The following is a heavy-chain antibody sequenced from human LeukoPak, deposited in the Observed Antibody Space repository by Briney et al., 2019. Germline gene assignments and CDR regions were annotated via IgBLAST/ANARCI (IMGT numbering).Heavy chain of an antibody. CDR1: GGSFSGYY. J-gene: IGHJ4*02. CDR2: INHSGST. V-gene: IGHV4-34*01. D-gene: IGHD3-22*01. CDR3: ALHYYDSSGYYCR. Sequence: SETLSLTCAVYGGSFSGYYRSWIRQPPGRGLEWIGEINHSGSTNYSPSLKSRLTISVDTSKNQFSLKLSSVTAADTAVFYCALHYYDSSGYYCRWGQGTLVTVSS.